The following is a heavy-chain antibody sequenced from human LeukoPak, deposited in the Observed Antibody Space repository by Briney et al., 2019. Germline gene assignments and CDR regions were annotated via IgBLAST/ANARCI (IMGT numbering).Heavy chain of an antibody. CDR1: GFTFSSYT. J-gene: IGHJ4*02. V-gene: IGHV3-21*04. CDR2: ISSGSSYI. D-gene: IGHD5-18*01. CDR3: ARGSRLGYSYGPYYFDY. Sequence: PGGSLRLSCAASGFTFSSYTMNWVRQAPGKGLEWVSIISSGSSYIHYADSVKGRFTISRDNAKNSLYLQMNSLRAEDTALYYCARGSRLGYSYGPYYFDYWGQGTLVTVSS.